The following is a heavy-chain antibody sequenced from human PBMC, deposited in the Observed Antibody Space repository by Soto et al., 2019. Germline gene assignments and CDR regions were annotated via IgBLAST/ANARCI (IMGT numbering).Heavy chain of an antibody. CDR2: IYHSGST. V-gene: IGHV4-30-2*01. CDR3: AREVVRDSYGIDV. CDR1: GGSISSGGYS. D-gene: IGHD3-10*01. Sequence: PSETLSLTCAVSGGSISSGGYSWNWIRQPPGKGLEWIGYIYHSGSTYYNPSLKSRVTISVDRSKNQFSLKLSSVTAADTAVYYCAREVVRDSYGIDVWGQGTTVTVCS. J-gene: IGHJ6*02.